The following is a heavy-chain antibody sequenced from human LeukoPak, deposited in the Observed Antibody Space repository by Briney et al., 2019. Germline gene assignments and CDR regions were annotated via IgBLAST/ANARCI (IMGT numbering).Heavy chain of an antibody. CDR1: GGLISRIEYY. J-gene: IGHJ4*02. CDR2: IYHTGTT. Sequence: PSQTLSLTCTVSGGLISRIEYYWGWVRQSPVKGLEWLGHIYHTGTTLYSPHLNTRLTVSVDSSKHQFSLTLNSVTAADTAVYYCASVSVWELATHTGGSFDYWGRGILVTVSS. CDR3: ASVSVWELATHTGGSFDY. V-gene: IGHV4-30-4*01. D-gene: IGHD1-26*01.